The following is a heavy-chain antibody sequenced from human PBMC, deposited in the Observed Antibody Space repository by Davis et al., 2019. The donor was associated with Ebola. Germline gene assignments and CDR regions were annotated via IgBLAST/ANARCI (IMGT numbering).Heavy chain of an antibody. CDR3: TRSETSSGWFDP. CDR2: MNPNSGNT. V-gene: IGHV1-8*01. D-gene: IGHD6-25*01. Sequence: AASVKVSCKASGYTFTSYDINWVRQATGQGLEWMGWMNPNSGNTGYAQMFQGRVTMTRNTSITTAYMELSNLRSEDTAVYYCTRSETSSGWFDPGAREPRSPSPQ. J-gene: IGHJ5*02. CDR1: GYTFTSYD.